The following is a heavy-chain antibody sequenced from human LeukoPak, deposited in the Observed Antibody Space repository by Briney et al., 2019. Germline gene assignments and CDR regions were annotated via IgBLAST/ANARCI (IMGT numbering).Heavy chain of an antibody. Sequence: ASVKVSCKASGYTFTTYGISWVRQAPGQGLEWMGWISSYNGNTNYAQKFQGRVTMTTDTSTTTAYMELRSLKSDDTAVYYCARVPYYYDSSGYRYFDYWGQGTLVTVSS. J-gene: IGHJ4*02. CDR1: GYTFTTYG. V-gene: IGHV1-18*04. CDR3: ARVPYYYDSSGYRYFDY. D-gene: IGHD3-22*01. CDR2: ISSYNGNT.